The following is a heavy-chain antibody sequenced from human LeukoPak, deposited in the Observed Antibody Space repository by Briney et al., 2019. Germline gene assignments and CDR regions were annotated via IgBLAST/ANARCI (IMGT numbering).Heavy chain of an antibody. CDR1: GYSISSGYY. CDR3: ARLMGY. V-gene: IGHV4-38-2*01. D-gene: IGHD2-8*01. Sequence: PSETLSLXCAVSGYSISSGYYWGWIRQPPGKGLEWIGSIYHSGSTYYNPSLKSRVTISVDTSKNQFSLKLSSVTAADTAVYYCARLMGYWGQGTLVTVSS. CDR2: IYHSGST. J-gene: IGHJ4*02.